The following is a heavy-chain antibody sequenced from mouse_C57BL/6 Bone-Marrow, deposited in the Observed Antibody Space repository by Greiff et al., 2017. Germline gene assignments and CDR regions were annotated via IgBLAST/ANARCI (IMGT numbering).Heavy chain of an antibody. Sequence: QVQLQQPGAELVKPGASVKLSCKASGYTFTSYWITWVKQRPGQGLEWIGYIYPGSGSTNYNEKFKSKATLTVDTSSSTAYMQLSSLTSEDSAVXYDASGITTVVPFDYWGQGTTLTVAA. CDR3: ASGITTVVPFDY. J-gene: IGHJ2*01. D-gene: IGHD1-1*01. CDR1: GYTFTSYW. CDR2: IYPGSGST. V-gene: IGHV1-55*01.